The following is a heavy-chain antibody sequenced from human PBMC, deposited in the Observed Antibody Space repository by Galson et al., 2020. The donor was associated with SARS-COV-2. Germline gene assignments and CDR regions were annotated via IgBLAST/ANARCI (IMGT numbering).Heavy chain of an antibody. Sequence: SEPLSLTCTVPGGSISTYYWSWVRQPPGKGLEWIGYIYNSGNTKYNPSLKSRVTISGDTSKNQFSLNLNSVTAADTAVYYCARTKDGWFDPWGQGTLVTVSS. D-gene: IGHD2-15*01. CDR1: GGSISTYY. CDR2: IYNSGNT. CDR3: ARTKDGWFDP. J-gene: IGHJ5*02. V-gene: IGHV4-59*08.